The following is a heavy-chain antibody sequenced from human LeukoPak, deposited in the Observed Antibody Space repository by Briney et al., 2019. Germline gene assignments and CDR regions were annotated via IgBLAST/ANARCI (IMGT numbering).Heavy chain of an antibody. CDR2: IYYSGST. Sequence: SETLSFTCTVSGGSISSYYWSWIRQPPGKGLEWIGYIYYSGSTNYNPSLKSRVTISVDTSKNQFSLKLSSVTAADTAVYYCARGYGGNSVDYWGQGTLVTVSS. CDR3: ARGYGGNSVDY. D-gene: IGHD4-23*01. J-gene: IGHJ4*02. V-gene: IGHV4-59*01. CDR1: GGSISSYY.